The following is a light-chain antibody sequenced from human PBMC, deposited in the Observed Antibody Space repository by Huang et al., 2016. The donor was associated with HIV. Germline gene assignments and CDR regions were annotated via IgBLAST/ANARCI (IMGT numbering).Light chain of an antibody. J-gene: IGKJ2*01. CDR1: QGISSY. CDR3: QQYYIYPHA. Sequence: AIRMTQSPSSLSASTGYRVTITCRASQGISSYLAWYQQKPGKAPKLLISSASTLQGGVPSRFSGSGFGTDFTLTISSLQSEDLGTYYCQQYYIYPHAFGQGTKLEI. V-gene: IGKV1-8*01. CDR2: SAS.